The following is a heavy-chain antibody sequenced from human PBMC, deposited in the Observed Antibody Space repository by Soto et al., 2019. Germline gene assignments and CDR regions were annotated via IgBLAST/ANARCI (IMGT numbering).Heavy chain of an antibody. Sequence: SETLSLTCTVSGGSISSSSYYWGWIRQPPGKGLEWIGSIYYSGSTYYNPSLKSRVTISVDTSKNQFSLKLSSVTAADTAVYYCARRGWLGSNWFDPWGQGTLVTVSS. J-gene: IGHJ5*02. D-gene: IGHD3-22*01. CDR2: IYYSGST. V-gene: IGHV4-39*01. CDR1: GGSISSSSYY. CDR3: ARRGWLGSNWFDP.